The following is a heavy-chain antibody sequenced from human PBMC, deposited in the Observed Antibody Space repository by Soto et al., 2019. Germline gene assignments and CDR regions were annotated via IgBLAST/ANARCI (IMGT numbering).Heavy chain of an antibody. Sequence: QVQLVQSGAEVKKPGASVRVSCEASGYTFTSFDINWVRQATGQGLEWMGWMDPNTGNTVYAQKLQGRVTMTRNTSISTAYMELSSLRSEDTAVYYCPRLGIAVARWGQGTLVTVSS. CDR1: GYTFTSFD. J-gene: IGHJ4*02. V-gene: IGHV1-8*01. CDR3: PRLGIAVAR. D-gene: IGHD6-19*01. CDR2: MDPNTGNT.